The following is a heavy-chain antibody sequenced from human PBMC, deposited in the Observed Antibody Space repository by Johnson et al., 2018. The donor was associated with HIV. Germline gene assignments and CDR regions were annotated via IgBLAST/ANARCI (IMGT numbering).Heavy chain of an antibody. V-gene: IGHV3-11*01. CDR3: AKDRGRWLQCLDACDI. D-gene: IGHD5-24*01. CDR1: GFTFSDYY. Sequence: QMLMVESGGGLVKPGGSLRLSCADSGFTFSDYYMNWIRQAPGKGLEWISYISGSSSTIYYADSVKCRFTISRDNSKNSLYLQVHSLSAEDTALYYCAKDRGRWLQCLDACDIWGQGTMVTVSS. J-gene: IGHJ3*02. CDR2: ISGSSSTI.